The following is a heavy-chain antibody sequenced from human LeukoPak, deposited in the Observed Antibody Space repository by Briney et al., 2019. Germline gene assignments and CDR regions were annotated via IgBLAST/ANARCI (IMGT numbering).Heavy chain of an antibody. Sequence: SETLSLTCTVSGGSISSYYWSWIRQPPGKGLEWIGYIYYSGSTNYNPSLKSRVTISVDTSKNQFSLKLSSVTAADTAVYYCASGNSASLVDYWGQGTLATVSS. D-gene: IGHD4-23*01. CDR2: IYYSGST. CDR3: ASGNSASLVDY. J-gene: IGHJ4*02. CDR1: GGSISSYY. V-gene: IGHV4-59*01.